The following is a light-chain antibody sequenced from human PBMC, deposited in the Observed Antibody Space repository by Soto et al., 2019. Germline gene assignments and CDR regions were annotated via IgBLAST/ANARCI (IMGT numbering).Light chain of an antibody. Sequence: AIQMTQSPSSLSASVGDRVTITCRASQDIRNDLGWYQEQPRQAPKLLIYAASNLQSGVPSRFSGSGSGTDFTLTISSMQPEDFATYYCLQDYNYPWTFGQGTKVEV. V-gene: IGKV1-6*01. J-gene: IGKJ1*01. CDR2: AAS. CDR1: QDIRND. CDR3: LQDYNYPWT.